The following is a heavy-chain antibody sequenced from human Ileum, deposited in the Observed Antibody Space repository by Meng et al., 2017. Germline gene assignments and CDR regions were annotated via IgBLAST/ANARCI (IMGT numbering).Heavy chain of an antibody. V-gene: IGHV4-4*02. Sequence: QVQLQEAGRGLGKPSVALSITCAVAGDSISTTNWWNWVRQPPGEGLEWIGEIYHSGLVNYNLSRKSRVTLSIDKSKNQFSFKLISVTAADTGVYYCAANSGKKMHSWGQGTLVTVSS. D-gene: IGHD4-23*01. CDR2: IYHSGLV. CDR3: AANSGKKMHS. J-gene: IGHJ4*02. CDR1: GDSISTTNW.